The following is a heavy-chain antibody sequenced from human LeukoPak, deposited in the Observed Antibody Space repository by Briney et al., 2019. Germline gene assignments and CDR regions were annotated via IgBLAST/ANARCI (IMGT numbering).Heavy chain of an antibody. Sequence: SETLSLTCAIYGGSFSGYYWSWIRQPPGKGLEWIAEINHSGSTNYNPSLKSRVTISVDTSKNQFSLKLSSVTAADTAVYYCASSLGSSWYFYYWGQGTLVTVSS. D-gene: IGHD6-13*01. V-gene: IGHV4-34*01. J-gene: IGHJ4*02. CDR3: ASSLGSSWYFYY. CDR2: INHSGST. CDR1: GGSFSGYY.